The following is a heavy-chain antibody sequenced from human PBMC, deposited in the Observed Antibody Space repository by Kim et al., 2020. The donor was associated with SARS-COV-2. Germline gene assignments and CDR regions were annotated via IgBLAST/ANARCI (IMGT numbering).Heavy chain of an antibody. Sequence: ASVKVSCKASGYTFTSYAIHWVRQAPGQRLEWMGWINAGNGNTKYSQKFQGRVTITRDTSASTADMELSSLKSEDTAVYYCARGGLVWFGEVNPWGQGTLVTVSS. D-gene: IGHD3-10*01. J-gene: IGHJ5*02. CDR3: ARGGLVWFGEVNP. V-gene: IGHV1-3*01. CDR2: INAGNGNT. CDR1: GYTFTSYA.